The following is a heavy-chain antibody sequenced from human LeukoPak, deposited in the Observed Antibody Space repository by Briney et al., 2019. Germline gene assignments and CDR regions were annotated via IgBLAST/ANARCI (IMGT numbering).Heavy chain of an antibody. CDR2: IYYSGST. D-gene: IGHD2-2*01. CDR1: GGSISSSNYY. J-gene: IGHJ6*02. CDR3: ASEGRIGYCSSTSCYSHYYYGMDV. Sequence: SETLSLTCTVSGGSISSSNYYWGWIRQPPGKGLEWIGSIYYSGSTYYNSSLKSRVTISVDTSKNQFSLKLSSVTAADTAVYYCASEGRIGYCSSTSCYSHYYYGMDVWGQGTTVTVSS. V-gene: IGHV4-39*01.